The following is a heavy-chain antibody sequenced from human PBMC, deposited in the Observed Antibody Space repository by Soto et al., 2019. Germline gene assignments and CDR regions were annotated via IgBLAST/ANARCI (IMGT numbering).Heavy chain of an antibody. CDR1: GGTFSSYA. CDR2: IIPIFGTA. Sequence: SVKVSCKACGGTFSSYAISWVRQAPGQGLEWMGGIIPIFGTANYAQKFQGRVTINADESTSTAYMELSSLRSEDTAVYYCARSPRRSGWYRVCDYSGQGTLVTVXS. J-gene: IGHJ4*02. D-gene: IGHD6-19*01. CDR3: ARSPRRSGWYRVCDY. V-gene: IGHV1-69*13.